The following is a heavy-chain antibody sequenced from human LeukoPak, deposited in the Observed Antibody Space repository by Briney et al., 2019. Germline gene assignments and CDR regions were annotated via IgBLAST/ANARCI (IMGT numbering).Heavy chain of an antibody. CDR3: AKALGSSDYSFGC. Sequence: GSLRTSRGALGFNFYHYSISLVRLASGKGVEVVSVVRGNGGATYYADSVEGRFIVSGDYSKDTVYLQMNSLRAEDTALYYCAKALGSSDYSFGCWGQGTLVTVSS. CDR1: GFNFYHYS. V-gene: IGHV3-23*01. J-gene: IGHJ4*02. D-gene: IGHD6-25*01. CDR2: VRGNGGAT.